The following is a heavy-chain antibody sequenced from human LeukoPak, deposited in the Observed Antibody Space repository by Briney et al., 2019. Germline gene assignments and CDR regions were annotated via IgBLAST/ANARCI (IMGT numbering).Heavy chain of an antibody. CDR2: IYYSGST. CDR1: GGSISSGGYY. CDR3: ASAAAGTSYYFDY. V-gene: IGHV4-31*03. Sequence: SETLSLTCTVSGGSISSGGYYWSWIRQHPGKGLEWIGYIYYSGSTYYNPSLKSRVTISVDTSKNQFSLKLSSVTAADTAVYYCASAAAGTSYYFDYWGQGTLVTVSS. D-gene: IGHD6-13*01. J-gene: IGHJ4*02.